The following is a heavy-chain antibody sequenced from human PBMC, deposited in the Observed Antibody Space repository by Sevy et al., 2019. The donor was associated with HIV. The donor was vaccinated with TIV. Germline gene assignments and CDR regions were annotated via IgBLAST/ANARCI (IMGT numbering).Heavy chain of an antibody. V-gene: IGHV1-69*13. CDR3: ARDGSGSYYDSSGEYYGMDV. D-gene: IGHD3-22*01. J-gene: IGHJ6*02. Sequence: ASVKVSCKASGGTFSSYAISWVRQAPGQGLEWMGGIIPIFGTANYAQKFQGRVTITADESTSKAYMELSSLSSEDTAVYYCARDGSGSYYDSSGEYYGMDVWGQGTTVTVSS. CDR1: GGTFSSYA. CDR2: IIPIFGTA.